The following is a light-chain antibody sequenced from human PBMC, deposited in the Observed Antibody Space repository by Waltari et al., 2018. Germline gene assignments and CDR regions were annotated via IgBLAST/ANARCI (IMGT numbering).Light chain of an antibody. Sequence: QSVLTQPPSVSGAPGQRVTISCTGSSSNIGAACDVHWYQQLPGTAPKLLIYGNSNRPSGVPDRFSGSKSGTSASLAITGLQAEDEADYYCQSYDSSLRVYVFGTGTKVTVL. CDR2: GNS. J-gene: IGLJ1*01. CDR3: QSYDSSLRVYV. V-gene: IGLV1-40*01. CDR1: SSNIGAACD.